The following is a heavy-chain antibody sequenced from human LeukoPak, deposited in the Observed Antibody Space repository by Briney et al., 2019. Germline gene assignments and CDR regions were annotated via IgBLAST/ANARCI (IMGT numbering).Heavy chain of an antibody. V-gene: IGHV3-23*01. CDR3: AKGTQVYYYASGSVNDY. CDR1: GFTFTSYA. Sequence: GGSLRLSCAASGFTFTSYAMNWVRQAPGKGLEWVSGISGSGGSTYYADSVKGRFSISRDNSKNTLYLQLNSLRAEDTAIYYCAKGTQVYYYASGSVNDYWGQGTLVTVSS. CDR2: ISGSGGST. D-gene: IGHD3-10*01. J-gene: IGHJ4*02.